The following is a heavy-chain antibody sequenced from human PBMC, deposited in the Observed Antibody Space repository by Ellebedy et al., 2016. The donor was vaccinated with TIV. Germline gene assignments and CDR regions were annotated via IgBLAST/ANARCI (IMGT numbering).Heavy chain of an antibody. V-gene: IGHV4-59*08. CDR3: ARHIRITMVRGVITNWFDP. Sequence: MPSETLSLTCTVSGGSISSYYWSRIRQPPGKGLEWIGYIYYSGSTNYNPSLKSRVTISVDTSKNQFSLKLSSVTAADTAVYYCARHIRITMVRGVITNWFDPWGQGTLVTVSS. CDR1: GGSISSYY. J-gene: IGHJ5*02. D-gene: IGHD3-10*01. CDR2: IYYSGST.